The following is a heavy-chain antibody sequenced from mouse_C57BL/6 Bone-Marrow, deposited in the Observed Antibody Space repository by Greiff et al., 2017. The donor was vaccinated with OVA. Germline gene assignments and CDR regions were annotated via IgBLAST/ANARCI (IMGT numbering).Heavy chain of an antibody. D-gene: IGHD4-1*01. Sequence: EVKLMESGGGLVQPTGSLKLSCAASGFSFNTYAMNWVRQAPGKGLEWVARISSKSNNYATYYAVSVKDRFTISRDDSESMLYLQMNNLKTEDTTMYYGVRHEPNWDAIAYWGQGTLVTVSA. V-gene: IGHV10-1*01. CDR2: ISSKSNNYAT. CDR1: GFSFNTYA. J-gene: IGHJ3*01. CDR3: VRHEPNWDAIAY.